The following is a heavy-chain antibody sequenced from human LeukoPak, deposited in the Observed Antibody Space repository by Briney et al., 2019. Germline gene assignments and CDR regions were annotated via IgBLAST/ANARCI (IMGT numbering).Heavy chain of an antibody. J-gene: IGHJ3*02. CDR2: IRRGTNNYTT. Sequence: GGSLRLSCAASGLTFSDYILDWVRQAPGKGLEWVGRIRRGTNNYTTEYAASVKGRFIISRDDSKNSLYLHMNSLKTEDTAVSHYTRDGGDSTKAAFDMWGQGTMVTVSS. CDR3: TRDGGDSTKAAFDM. V-gene: IGHV3-72*01. CDR1: GLTFSDYI. D-gene: IGHD2/OR15-2a*01.